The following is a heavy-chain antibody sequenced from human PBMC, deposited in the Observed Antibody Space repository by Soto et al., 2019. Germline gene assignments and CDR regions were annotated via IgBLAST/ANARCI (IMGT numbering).Heavy chain of an antibody. V-gene: IGHV3-7*01. D-gene: IGHD5-12*01. CDR1: GFTFSSYW. CDR3: AREEAYSGYDYYYYYYMDV. J-gene: IGHJ6*03. Sequence: GGSLRLSCAASGFTFSSYWMSWVRQAPGKGLEWVANIKQDGSEKYYLYSLKGRFTISGANAKNSLYLQMNSLRAEDTAVYYCAREEAYSGYDYYYYYYMDVWGKGTTVTVSS. CDR2: IKQDGSEK.